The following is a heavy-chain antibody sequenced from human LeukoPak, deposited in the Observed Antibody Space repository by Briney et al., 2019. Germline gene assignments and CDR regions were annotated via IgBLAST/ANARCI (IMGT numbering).Heavy chain of an antibody. CDR2: IKSDGSDK. Sequence: GGSLRLSCAASGFTFSDYYMSWIRQAPGKGLEWVAIIKSDGSDKYYVDSVKSRFTISRDNAKNSLYLQMNSLRAEDTAFYYCAKNGGWTFDYWGQGILVTVSS. CDR3: AKNGGWTFDY. D-gene: IGHD6-19*01. V-gene: IGHV3-7*03. CDR1: GFTFSDYY. J-gene: IGHJ4*02.